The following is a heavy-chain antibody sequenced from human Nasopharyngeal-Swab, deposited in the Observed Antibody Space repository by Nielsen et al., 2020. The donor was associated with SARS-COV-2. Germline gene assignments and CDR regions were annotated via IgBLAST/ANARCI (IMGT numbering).Heavy chain of an antibody. CDR1: GGSVSSGSYY. Sequence: SETLSLTCTVSGGSVSSGSYYWSWIRQPPGKGLEWIGYIYYSGSTNYNPSLKSRVTISVDTSKNQFSLKLSSVTAADTAVYYCARDHYGSGSPSMDVWGQGTKVTVSS. J-gene: IGHJ6*01. D-gene: IGHD3-10*01. CDR2: IYYSGST. CDR3: ARDHYGSGSPSMDV. V-gene: IGHV4-61*01.